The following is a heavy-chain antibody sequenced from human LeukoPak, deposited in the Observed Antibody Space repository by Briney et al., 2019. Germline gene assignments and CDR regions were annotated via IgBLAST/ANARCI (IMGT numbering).Heavy chain of an antibody. Sequence: PGGSLRLSCAASGFTFSSYAMSSVRQAPGKGLEWVSAISGSGGSTYYADSVKGRFTISRDNSKITLYLQMNSLRAEDTGVYYCSKVQTYYYDSSGYYDFFYWGQGTLVTVSS. V-gene: IGHV3-23*01. CDR2: ISGSGGST. CDR3: SKVQTYYYDSSGYYDFFY. D-gene: IGHD3-22*01. J-gene: IGHJ4*02. CDR1: GFTFSSYA.